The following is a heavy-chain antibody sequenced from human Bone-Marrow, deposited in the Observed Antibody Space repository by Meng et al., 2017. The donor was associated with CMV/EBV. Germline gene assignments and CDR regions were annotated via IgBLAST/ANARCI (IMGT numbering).Heavy chain of an antibody. D-gene: IGHD4-23*01. CDR3: ARAGGNSIYWYFDL. CDR2: TNSDGSSR. CDR1: GFTFSTYW. J-gene: IGHJ2*01. Sequence: GGSLRLSCAASGFTFSTYWMHWVRQVPGKGLVWVSRTNSDGSSRTYADSVKGRFTISRDNAKNSLYLQMNSLRAEDTAVYYCARAGGNSIYWYFDLWGRGTLVTVSS. V-gene: IGHV3-74*03.